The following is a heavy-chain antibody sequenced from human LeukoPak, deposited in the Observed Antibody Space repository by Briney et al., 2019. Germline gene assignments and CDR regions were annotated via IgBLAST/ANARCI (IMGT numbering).Heavy chain of an antibody. CDR1: EFSVGSNY. D-gene: IGHD6-19*01. J-gene: IGHJ4*02. V-gene: IGHV3-66*01. CDR2: IYSGGST. Sequence: PGGSLRLSCAASEFSVGSNYMTWVRQAPGKGLEWVSLIYSGGSTYYADSVKGRFTISRDYATNSLYLQMNSLRAEDTAVYYCARNMYNSGWYFDYWGQGTLVTVSS. CDR3: ARNMYNSGWYFDY.